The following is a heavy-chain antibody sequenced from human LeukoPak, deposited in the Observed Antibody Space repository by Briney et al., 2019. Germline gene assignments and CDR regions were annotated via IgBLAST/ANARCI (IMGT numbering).Heavy chain of an antibody. CDR3: ARDGVGYSNRSGYNGVFDY. CDR2: ISYSGST. V-gene: IGHV4-31*03. Sequence: SETLSLTCTVSGGSISSGGYYWSWIRQHPGKGLEWIGYISYSGSTYYNPSLKSRVTISVDTSKNQFSLKLSSVTAADTAVYYCARDGVGYSNRSGYNGVFDYWGQGTLVTVSS. J-gene: IGHJ4*02. CDR1: GGSISSGGYY. D-gene: IGHD3-22*01.